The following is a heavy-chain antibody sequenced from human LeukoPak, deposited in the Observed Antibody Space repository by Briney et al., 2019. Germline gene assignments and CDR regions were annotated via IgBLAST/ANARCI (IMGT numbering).Heavy chain of an antibody. Sequence: SETLSLTCAVYGGSFSGYYWSWIRQPPGKGLEWIGYIYYSGSTNYNPSLKSRVTISVDTSKNQFSLKLSSVTAADTAVYYCARGRTYYYGSGIHYYYYVDVWGKGTTVTASS. CDR1: GGSFSGYY. D-gene: IGHD3-10*01. CDR2: IYYSGST. V-gene: IGHV4-59*12. CDR3: ARGRTYYYGSGIHYYYYVDV. J-gene: IGHJ6*03.